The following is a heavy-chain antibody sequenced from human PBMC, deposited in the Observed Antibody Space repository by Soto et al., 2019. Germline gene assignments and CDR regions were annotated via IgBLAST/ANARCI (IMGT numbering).Heavy chain of an antibody. V-gene: IGHV3-48*03. Sequence: GGSLRLSCAASGFTFSSYEMNWVRQAPGKGLEWVSYISSSGSTIYYADSVKGRFTISRDNAKNSLYLQMNSLRAEDTAVYYCAKAFGWIQLWSSYYYYGMDVWGQGTTVTVSS. CDR1: GFTFSSYE. CDR3: AKAFGWIQLWSSYYYYGMDV. J-gene: IGHJ6*02. CDR2: ISSSGSTI. D-gene: IGHD5-18*01.